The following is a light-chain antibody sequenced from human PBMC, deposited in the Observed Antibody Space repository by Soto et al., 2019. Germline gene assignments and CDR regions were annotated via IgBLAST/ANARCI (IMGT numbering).Light chain of an antibody. Sequence: EIVLTQPPGTLSLSPGQKATLSCRASQSVTNNYLAWYQQKPGQAPRLLIYAVSSRATGIPDRFSGSGSGTDFTLTINRLEPEDFAVYYCHQYGGSPRAFGQGTKVEIK. CDR2: AVS. V-gene: IGKV3-20*01. CDR3: HQYGGSPRA. CDR1: QSVTNNY. J-gene: IGKJ1*01.